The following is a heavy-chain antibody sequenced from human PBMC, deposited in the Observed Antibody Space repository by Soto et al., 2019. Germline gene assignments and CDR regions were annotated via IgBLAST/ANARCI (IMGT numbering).Heavy chain of an antibody. V-gene: IGHV3-48*03. CDR3: ARPTMVGANSYVMDI. CDR1: GFTFSGFE. J-gene: IGHJ6*02. D-gene: IGHD3-10*01. CDR2: ISSSGNTV. Sequence: GGSLRLSCAASGFTFSGFEMYWVRQPQGRGLEWVSYISSSGNTVYYPDSVKGRFTISRENARNSLYLQMNSLGAQDTSVYYCARPTMVGANSYVMDIWGQGTTVTVSS.